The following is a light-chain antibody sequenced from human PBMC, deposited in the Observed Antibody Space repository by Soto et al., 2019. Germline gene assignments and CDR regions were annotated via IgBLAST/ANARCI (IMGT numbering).Light chain of an antibody. J-gene: IGKJ2*01. CDR2: DAS. V-gene: IGKV3-11*01. CDR3: QQRSNWPPKYT. CDR1: QSVSSY. Sequence: EIVLTQSPATLSLSPGERATLSCRASQSVSSYLAWYQQNPGQAPRLLIYDASTRATGISARFSGSGSGTDFTLTNSSLDPEDFAVYYCQQRSNWPPKYTFGQGTKLEIK.